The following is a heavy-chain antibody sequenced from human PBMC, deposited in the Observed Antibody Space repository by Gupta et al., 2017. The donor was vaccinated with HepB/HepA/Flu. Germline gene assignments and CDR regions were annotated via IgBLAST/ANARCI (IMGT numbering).Heavy chain of an antibody. J-gene: IGHJ5*02. CDR2: IYWNDDK. CDR3: AHHKLEIWLAHWFDP. V-gene: IGHV2-5*01. CDR1: GFSPSTSGVG. D-gene: IGHD1-1*01. Sequence: QITLKESGPTLVKPTQTLTLTCTFSGFSPSTSGVGVGWIRQPPGKALEWLARIYWNDDKSYSPSLKSRLTITKDTSKNQVVLTMTNMEPVETATYYCAHHKLEIWLAHWFDPWGQGTLVTVSS.